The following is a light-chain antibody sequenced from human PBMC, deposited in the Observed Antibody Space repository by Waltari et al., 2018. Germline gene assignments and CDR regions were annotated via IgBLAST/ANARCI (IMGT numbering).Light chain of an antibody. CDR2: KAS. V-gene: IGKV1-5*03. Sequence: DLQMTQSPSTLSASVGDTIPLTCRASQRISTWLAWYQQRPGKAPKLLIYKASTLQSGVPFRFSGSGSGTDFTLTIVNLQPEDVATYYCQQYGSYPFTFGGGAKVEI. CDR1: QRISTW. CDR3: QQYGSYPFT. J-gene: IGKJ4*01.